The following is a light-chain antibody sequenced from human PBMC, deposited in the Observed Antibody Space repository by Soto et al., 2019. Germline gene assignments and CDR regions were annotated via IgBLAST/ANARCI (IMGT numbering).Light chain of an antibody. CDR3: QQYGDWPPWT. CDR2: SAS. Sequence: VNTQSPGTLSGSSGERETLTCRASQSVTPTLAWNHQRPGQPPRPLIYSASTRATGIPAGFTGDGSGTKYPLTITSLQSEDSAVYYCQQYGDWPPWTFGQGTKV. V-gene: IGKV3-15*01. CDR1: QSVTPT. J-gene: IGKJ1*01.